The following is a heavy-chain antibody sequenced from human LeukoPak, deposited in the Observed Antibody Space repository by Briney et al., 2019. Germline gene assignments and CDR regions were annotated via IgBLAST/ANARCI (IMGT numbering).Heavy chain of an antibody. CDR2: ISYDGSNK. Sequence: PGGSLRLSCAASRFIFSNYWMRWVRQAPGKGLEWVAVISYDGSNKYYADSVKGRFTISRDNSKNTLYLQMNSLRAEDTAVYYCAKDRRGIAVAGLFDYWGQGTLVTVSS. D-gene: IGHD6-19*01. CDR3: AKDRRGIAVAGLFDY. V-gene: IGHV3-30*18. CDR1: RFIFSNYW. J-gene: IGHJ4*02.